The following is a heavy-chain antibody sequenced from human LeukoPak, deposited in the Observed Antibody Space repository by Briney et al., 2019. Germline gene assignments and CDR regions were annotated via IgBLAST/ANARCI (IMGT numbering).Heavy chain of an antibody. J-gene: IGHJ4*02. V-gene: IGHV3-21*01. CDR3: ARDFDVANDY. Sequence: GGSLRLSCAASGFTFSSYRMDWVRQAPGKGLEWVSSISSSSSYIYYADSMKGRFTISRDNAKNSLYLQMNILRAEDTAVYYCARDFDVANDYWGQGTLVTVSS. CDR2: ISSSSSYI. CDR1: GFTFSSYR. D-gene: IGHD5-12*01.